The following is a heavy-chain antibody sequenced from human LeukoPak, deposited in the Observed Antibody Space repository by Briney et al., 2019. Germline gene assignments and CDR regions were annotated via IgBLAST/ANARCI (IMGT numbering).Heavy chain of an antibody. Sequence: PGGSLRLSSAASGFTFSSYAMSWVRQAPGKGLEWVSGISRSGGATYYADSVKGRFTISRDNSRDTVYLQMNSLRADDTAVYFCAKDEEGGSRGGPFDYWGQGTLVTVSS. CDR1: GFTFSSYA. CDR3: AKDEEGGSRGGPFDY. CDR2: ISRSGGAT. J-gene: IGHJ4*02. D-gene: IGHD1-26*01. V-gene: IGHV3-23*01.